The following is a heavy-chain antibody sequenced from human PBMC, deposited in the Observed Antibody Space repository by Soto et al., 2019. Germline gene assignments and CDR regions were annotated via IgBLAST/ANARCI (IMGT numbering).Heavy chain of an antibody. V-gene: IGHV1-2*02. Sequence: ASVKVSCKASGYTFTGYYMHCVRQAPGQGLEWMGWINPNSGGTNYAQKFQGRVTMTRDTSISTAYMELSRLRSDDTAVYCCARAVCSGGSCYSAWFDPWGQGTLVTVSS. CDR2: INPNSGGT. D-gene: IGHD2-15*01. CDR3: ARAVCSGGSCYSAWFDP. CDR1: GYTFTGYY. J-gene: IGHJ5*02.